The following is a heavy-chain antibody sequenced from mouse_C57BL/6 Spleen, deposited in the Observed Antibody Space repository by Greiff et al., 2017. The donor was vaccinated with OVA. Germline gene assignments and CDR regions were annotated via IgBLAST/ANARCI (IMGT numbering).Heavy chain of an antibody. V-gene: IGHV6-3*01. CDR2: IRLKSDNYAT. D-gene: IGHD1-1*01. CDR1: GFTFSNYW. J-gene: IGHJ2*01. CDR3: TIYYYGSSPRFDY. Sequence: DVMLVESGGGLVQPGGSMKLSCVASGFTFSNYWMNWVRQSPEKGLEWVAQIRLKSDNYATHYAESVKGRFTISRDDSKSSVYLQMNNLRAEDTGIYYCTIYYYGSSPRFDYWGQGTTLTVSS.